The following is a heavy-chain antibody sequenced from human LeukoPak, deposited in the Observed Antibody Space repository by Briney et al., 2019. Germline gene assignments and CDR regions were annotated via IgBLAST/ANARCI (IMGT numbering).Heavy chain of an antibody. J-gene: IGHJ4*02. D-gene: IGHD6-13*01. V-gene: IGHV4-4*07. CDR2: IYTSGST. Sequence: SETLSLTCTVSGGSIGSYYWSWIRQPAGKGLEWIGRIYTSGSTDYNPSLKSRVTMSVDTSKNRFSLKLSSVTAADTAVYYCARRSQQLVLGYFDYWGQGTLVTVSS. CDR1: GGSIGSYY. CDR3: ARRSQQLVLGYFDY.